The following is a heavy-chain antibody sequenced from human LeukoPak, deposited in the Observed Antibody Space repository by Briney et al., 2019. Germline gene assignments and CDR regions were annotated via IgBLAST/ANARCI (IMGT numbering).Heavy chain of an antibody. J-gene: IGHJ6*03. CDR2: IIPIFGTA. Sequence: ASVTVSCKASGYTFTSYAMHWVRQAPGQGGEWRGGIIPIFGTANYAQKFQGRVTITADKSTSTAYMELSSLRSEDTAVYYCARGYGSGSYRSYYYYMDVWGKGTTVTVSS. D-gene: IGHD3-10*01. CDR1: GYTFTSYA. V-gene: IGHV1-69*06. CDR3: ARGYGSGSYRSYYYYMDV.